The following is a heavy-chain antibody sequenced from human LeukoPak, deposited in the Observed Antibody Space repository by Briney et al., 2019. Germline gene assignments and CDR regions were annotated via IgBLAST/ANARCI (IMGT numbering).Heavy chain of an antibody. V-gene: IGHV3-23*01. J-gene: IGHJ4*02. Sequence: GGSLRLSCAASGFTFSSNAMSWVRHAPGEGLEWVSSITGSGGSTSYADSVRGRFTISRDNSKKTLYLQMNSLRVEDTAVYYCAKAGSPGIPFDYWGQGTLVTVSS. D-gene: IGHD1-14*01. CDR2: ITGSGGST. CDR1: GFTFSSNA. CDR3: AKAGSPGIPFDY.